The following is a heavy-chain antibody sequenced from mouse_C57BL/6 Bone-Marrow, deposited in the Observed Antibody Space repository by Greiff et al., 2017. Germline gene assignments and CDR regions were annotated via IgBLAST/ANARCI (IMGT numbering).Heavy chain of an antibody. CDR1: GYTFTSYW. CDR3: ARKGDYAMDY. J-gene: IGHJ4*01. Sequence: QVQLQQPGAELVKPGASVKLSCKASGYTFTSYWMHWVKQRPGRGIEWIGRIDPNSGGTKYNEKFKSKAKLTVDKPSSTAYMQLSSLTSEDSAVYYCARKGDYAMDYWGQGTSVTVSS. V-gene: IGHV1-72*01. CDR2: IDPNSGGT.